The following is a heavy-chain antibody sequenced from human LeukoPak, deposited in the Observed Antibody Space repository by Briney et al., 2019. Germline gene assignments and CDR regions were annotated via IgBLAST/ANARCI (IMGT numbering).Heavy chain of an antibody. CDR2: ISASGGST. CDR3: AKDLTRIVVVPAAMWS. D-gene: IGHD2-2*01. CDR1: GFTFGSSA. J-gene: IGHJ5*02. Sequence: GGSLRLSCGASGFTFGSSAMSWVRQAPGKGLEWVSFISASGGSTYYADSAKGRFTISRDNSKNTLYLQMNSLRAEDTAVYYCAKDLTRIVVVPAAMWSWGQGTLVTVSS. V-gene: IGHV3-23*01.